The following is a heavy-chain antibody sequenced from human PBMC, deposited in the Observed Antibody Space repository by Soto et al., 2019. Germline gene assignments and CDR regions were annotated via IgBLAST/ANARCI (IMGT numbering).Heavy chain of an antibody. V-gene: IGHV3-11*01. J-gene: IGHJ1*01. D-gene: IGHD4-17*01. CDR1: GFTFSDFY. Sequence: QLSLVESGGGLVRPGGSLRLSCAASGFTFSDFYMSWIHQTPGKGLEWVSYISGPGNSVDYGDSVKGRFTITRDNAKNSLFLQMSGLRPDDSGIYYCARGTTDYVVWGQGTQVSVSS. CDR3: ARGTTDYVV. CDR2: ISGPGNSV.